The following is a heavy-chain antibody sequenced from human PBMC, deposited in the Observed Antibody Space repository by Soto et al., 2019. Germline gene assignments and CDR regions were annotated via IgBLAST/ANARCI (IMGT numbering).Heavy chain of an antibody. CDR3: ARDQLLCGGDCYSVWYFDL. CDR1: GGTFSSYA. J-gene: IGHJ2*01. CDR2: IIPIFGTA. Sequence: ASVKVSCKASGGTFSSYAISWVRQAPGQGLEWMGGIIPIFGTANYAQKFQGRVTITADESTSTAYMELSSLRSEDTAVYYCARDQLLCGGDCYSVWYFDLWGRGTLVTVSS. V-gene: IGHV1-69*13. D-gene: IGHD2-21*02.